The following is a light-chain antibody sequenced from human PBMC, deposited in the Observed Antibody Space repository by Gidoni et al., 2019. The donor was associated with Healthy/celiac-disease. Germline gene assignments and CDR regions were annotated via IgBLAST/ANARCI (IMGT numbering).Light chain of an antibody. V-gene: IGKV1-39*01. J-gene: IGKJ1*01. Sequence: DIQMPPPPSSLSASVGDRVTITCRESQRISSDLNWYQQKPRKAPKLLIYAASSWQSGVPSRFSGSGSGTDFTRTSSSLKPEDFATYYCQQSYRTPRTCXQXTRVEIK. CDR1: QRISSD. CDR2: AAS. CDR3: QQSYRTPRT.